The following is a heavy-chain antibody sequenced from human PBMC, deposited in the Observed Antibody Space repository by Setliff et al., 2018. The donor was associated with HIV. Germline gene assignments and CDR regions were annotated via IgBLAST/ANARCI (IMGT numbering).Heavy chain of an antibody. CDR1: GFTFTSSA. CDR2: IVVGSGNT. D-gene: IGHD2-15*01. V-gene: IGHV1-58*01. Sequence: RASVKVSCKASGFTFTSSAVQWVRQARGQRLEWIGWIVVGSGNTGYAQKLQGRVTMTTDTSTSTAYMELRSLRSDDTAVYYCARVHWEAPRSYCSGGSCYSGGDYWGQGTLVTV. CDR3: ARVHWEAPRSYCSGGSCYSGGDY. J-gene: IGHJ4*02.